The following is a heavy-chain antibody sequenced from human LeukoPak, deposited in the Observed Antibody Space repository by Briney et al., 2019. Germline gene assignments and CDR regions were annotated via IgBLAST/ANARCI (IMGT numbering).Heavy chain of an antibody. Sequence: ASVKVSCKASGYTFTSYDINWVRQATGQGLEWMGWMNTNSGNTGYAQKFQGRVTMTTNTSISTAYMELSSLRPEDTAVYYCARGMGSGSYSAAYYFDYWGQGTLVTVSS. J-gene: IGHJ4*02. CDR3: ARGMGSGSYSAAYYFDY. CDR1: GYTFTSYD. V-gene: IGHV1-8*01. CDR2: MNTNSGNT. D-gene: IGHD3-22*01.